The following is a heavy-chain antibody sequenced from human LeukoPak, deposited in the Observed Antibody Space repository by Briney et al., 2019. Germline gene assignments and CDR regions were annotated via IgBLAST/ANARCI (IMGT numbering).Heavy chain of an antibody. Sequence: GGSLRLSCAASRFTFSSYSMNWVRQAPGKGLEWVSSISSSGSYIYYADSVKGRFTISRDNAKHSLYLQMNSLRAEDTAVYYCARGPSGYHNTGGQGTLVTVSS. J-gene: IGHJ4*02. CDR3: ARGPSGYHNT. CDR2: ISSSGSYI. CDR1: RFTFSSYS. D-gene: IGHD5-12*01. V-gene: IGHV3-21*01.